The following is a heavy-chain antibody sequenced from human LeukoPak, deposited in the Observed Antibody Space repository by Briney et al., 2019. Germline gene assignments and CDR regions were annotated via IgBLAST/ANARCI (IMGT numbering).Heavy chain of an antibody. CDR1: GGSFSGYY. CDR3: ARDHRSYYDILTGYYKYNWFDP. J-gene: IGHJ5*02. CDR2: INHSGST. Sequence: PSETLSLTCAVYGGSFSGYYWSWIRQPPGKGLEWIGEINHSGSTNYNPSLKSRVTISVDTSKNQFSLKLSSVTAADTAVYYCARDHRSYYDILTGYYKYNWFDPWGQGTLVTVSS. V-gene: IGHV4-34*01. D-gene: IGHD3-9*01.